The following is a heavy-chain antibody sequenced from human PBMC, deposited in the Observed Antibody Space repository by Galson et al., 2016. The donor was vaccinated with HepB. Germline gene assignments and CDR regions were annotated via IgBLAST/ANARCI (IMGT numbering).Heavy chain of an antibody. CDR1: GYTFTSYD. V-gene: IGHV1-8*01. CDR2: MNPNSDFT. J-gene: IGHJ4*02. D-gene: IGHD3-10*01. Sequence: SVKVSCKASGYTFTSYDINWVRQAAGQGLEWLGWMNPNSDFTDYAQKFQGRVTMTTNTSISTAYLELSSLRSEDTAVYYCARGRFIDYWGQGTLVTVSS. CDR3: ARGRFIDY.